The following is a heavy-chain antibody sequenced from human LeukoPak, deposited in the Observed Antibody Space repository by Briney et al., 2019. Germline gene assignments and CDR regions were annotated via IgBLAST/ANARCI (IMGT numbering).Heavy chain of an antibody. Sequence: SETLSLTCTVSGGSISSSSYYWAWIRQPPGKGLEWIGSIHYSGSTYYNPSLQSRVTISIDTSKNRFSLKLSSVTAADTAVYYCARGPPYYDSSRAWFDPWGQGTLVTVSS. CDR1: GGSISSSSYY. J-gene: IGHJ5*02. D-gene: IGHD3-22*01. CDR2: IHYSGST. V-gene: IGHV4-39*07. CDR3: ARGPPYYDSSRAWFDP.